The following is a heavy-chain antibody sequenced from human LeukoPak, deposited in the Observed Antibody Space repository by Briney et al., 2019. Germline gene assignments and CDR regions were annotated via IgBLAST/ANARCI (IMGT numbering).Heavy chain of an antibody. V-gene: IGHV4-59*01. CDR3: ARWRGGRIDY. Sequence: ASETLSLTCTVSGGSISSYYWSWIRQPPGKGLEWIGYIYYSGSTNYNPSLKSRVTISVDTSKNQFSLKLSSVTAADTAVYYCARWRGGRIDYWGQGTLVTVSS. D-gene: IGHD3-10*01. J-gene: IGHJ4*02. CDR2: IYYSGST. CDR1: GGSISSYY.